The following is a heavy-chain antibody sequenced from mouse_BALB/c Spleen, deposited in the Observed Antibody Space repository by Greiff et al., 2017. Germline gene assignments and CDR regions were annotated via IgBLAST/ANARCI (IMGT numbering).Heavy chain of an antibody. CDR2: ISSGSSTI. CDR3: ARSGLPYYAMDY. V-gene: IGHV5-17*02. Sequence: EVKLMESGGGLVQPGGSRKLSCAASGFTFSSFGMHWVRQAPEKGLEWVAYISSGSSTIYYADTVKGRFTISRDNPKNTLFLQMTSLRSEDTAMYYCARSGLPYYAMDYWVQGTSVTVSS. D-gene: IGHD2-2*01. CDR1: GFTFSSFG. J-gene: IGHJ4*01.